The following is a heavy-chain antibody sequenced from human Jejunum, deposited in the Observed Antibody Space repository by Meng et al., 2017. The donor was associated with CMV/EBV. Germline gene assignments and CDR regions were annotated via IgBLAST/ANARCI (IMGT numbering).Heavy chain of an antibody. Sequence: GQWVESGGGLIQPGGSLSLSCAASGFTVSTSYMSWGRQAPGKGLEWVSVIYSGGSSYYADSMKGRFTISRDNFKNTLSLQMNSLRADDTAVYYCARGGAAAGSESWGQGTLVTVSS. D-gene: IGHD6-13*01. J-gene: IGHJ4*02. V-gene: IGHV3-53*01. CDR1: GFTVSTSY. CDR2: IYSGGSS. CDR3: ARGGAAAGSES.